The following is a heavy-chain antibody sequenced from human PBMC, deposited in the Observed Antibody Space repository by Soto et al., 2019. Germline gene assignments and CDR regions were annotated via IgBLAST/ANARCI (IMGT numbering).Heavy chain of an antibody. CDR3: ARRVTMSAETAGNDNWFDP. Sequence: QVHLQESGPGLVKPSETLSLTCTVSGDSVGHYVWNWIRQSPGKGLEWIGFIHNEDATQYNPYYNPTLKSRVALSLDTSKNQFSLRLSSLTAADTGIYYCARRVTMSAETAGNDNWFDPWGQGTLVTVSS. CDR2: IHNEDAT. D-gene: IGHD3-10*02. CDR1: GDSVGHYV. J-gene: IGHJ5*02. V-gene: IGHV4-59*08.